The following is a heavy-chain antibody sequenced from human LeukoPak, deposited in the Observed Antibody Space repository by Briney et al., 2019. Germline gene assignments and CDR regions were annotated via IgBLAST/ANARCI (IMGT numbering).Heavy chain of an antibody. CDR2: ISGGGGDA. Sequence: GGSLRLSCAASGFTFGSYAMAWVRQAPGKGLEWVSVISGGGGDANYADSVKGRFTISRDNSKNTLYLQMISLRAEDTAIYYCAKTPKLIRGTPDYWGQGTLVIVSS. V-gene: IGHV3-23*01. J-gene: IGHJ4*02. CDR1: GFTFGSYA. CDR3: AKTPKLIRGTPDY. D-gene: IGHD3-10*01.